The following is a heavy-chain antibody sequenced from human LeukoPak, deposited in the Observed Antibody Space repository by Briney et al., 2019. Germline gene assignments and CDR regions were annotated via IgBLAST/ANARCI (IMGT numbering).Heavy chain of an antibody. Sequence: SVKVSCKASGGTFSSYAISWVRQAPGQGLEWMGGIIPIFGTANYAQKFQGRATITADESTSTAYMELSSLRSEDTAVYYCARSSYDYVWGSYRWTYDYWGQGTLVTVSS. J-gene: IGHJ4*02. CDR3: ARSSYDYVWGSYRWTYDY. CDR1: GGTFSSYA. V-gene: IGHV1-69*01. CDR2: IIPIFGTA. D-gene: IGHD3-16*02.